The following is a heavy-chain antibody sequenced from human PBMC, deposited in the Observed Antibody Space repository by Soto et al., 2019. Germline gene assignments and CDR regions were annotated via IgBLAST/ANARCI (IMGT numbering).Heavy chain of an antibody. V-gene: IGHV3-48*02. CDR2: ISSSSSTI. D-gene: IGHD3-22*01. J-gene: IGHJ3*02. CDR1: GFTFSSYS. CDR3: ARTYREGGAMIVVVEVNAFDI. Sequence: EVQLVESGGGLVQPGGSLRLSCAASGFTFSSYSMNWVRQAPGKGLEWVSYISSSSSTIYYADSVKGRFTISRDNAKNSLYLQMNSLRDEDTAVYYCARTYREGGAMIVVVEVNAFDIWGQGTMVTVSS.